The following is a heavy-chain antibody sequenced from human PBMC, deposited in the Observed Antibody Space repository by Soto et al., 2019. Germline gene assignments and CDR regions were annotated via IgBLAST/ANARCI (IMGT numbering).Heavy chain of an antibody. CDR2: INHSGST. V-gene: IGHV4-34*01. CDR1: CGSFSGYY. D-gene: IGHD3-22*01. CDR3: ARGGSYDSSGLTPRGVFDY. J-gene: IGHJ4*02. Sequence: SETLSLTCAVYCGSFSGYYWSWIRQPPGKGLEWIGEINHSGSTNYNPSLNSRVTISVDTSKNQFSLKLSSVTAADTAVYYCARGGSYDSSGLTPRGVFDYWGQGTLVTVSS.